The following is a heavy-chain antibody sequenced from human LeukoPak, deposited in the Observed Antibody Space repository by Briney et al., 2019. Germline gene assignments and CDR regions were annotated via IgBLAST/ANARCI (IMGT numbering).Heavy chain of an antibody. Sequence: GGSLRLSCAASGFTFSSYAMHWVRQAPGKGLEGVAVISYDGSNKYYADSVKGRFTISRDNSKNTLYLQMNSLRAEDTAVYYCARAQGRGVSEVYFDYWGQGTLVTVSS. D-gene: IGHD3-10*01. V-gene: IGHV3-30*04. J-gene: IGHJ4*02. CDR2: ISYDGSNK. CDR1: GFTFSSYA. CDR3: ARAQGRGVSEVYFDY.